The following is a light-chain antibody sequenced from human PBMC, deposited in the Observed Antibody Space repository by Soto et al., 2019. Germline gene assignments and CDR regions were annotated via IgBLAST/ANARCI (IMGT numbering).Light chain of an antibody. J-gene: IGKJ1*01. Sequence: EIVMTQSPATLSVSPGARAPLSCRASQNVNYNLAWYHQKPGQAPRLLIYGASTRATGIPARFSGSGSGTDFTLTISSLQSEDFAVYYCQQYNNWPRTFGQGTKVDIK. V-gene: IGKV3-15*01. CDR1: QNVNYN. CDR2: GAS. CDR3: QQYNNWPRT.